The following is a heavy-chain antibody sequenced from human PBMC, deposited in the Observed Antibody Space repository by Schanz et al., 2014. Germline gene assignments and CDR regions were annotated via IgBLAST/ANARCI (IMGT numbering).Heavy chain of an antibody. J-gene: IGHJ4*02. CDR1: GFNSDDYA. Sequence: EVQVVESGGGLVQPGGSLRLSCTASGFNSDDYAMHWVRQAPGKGLEWVSAISGRDGSTYYADSVKGRFTISRDNSKNSLYLQMNSLRAEDTAVYYCARSRSGFYFDYWGQGTLVTVSS. CDR2: ISGRDGST. D-gene: IGHD1-26*01. CDR3: ARSRSGFYFDY. V-gene: IGHV3-23*04.